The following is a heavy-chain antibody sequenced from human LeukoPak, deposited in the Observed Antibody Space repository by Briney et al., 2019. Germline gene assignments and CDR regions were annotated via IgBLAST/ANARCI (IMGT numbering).Heavy chain of an antibody. CDR2: ISSNGGST. V-gene: IGHV3-64*01. J-gene: IGHJ5*02. D-gene: IGHD3-16*01. Sequence: GGSLRLSCAASGFTFSSYAMHWVRQAPGKGLEYVSGISSNGGSTYYANSVKGRFTISRDNSKNTVYLQMGSLRAEDMAVYYCARASYGFGNTWFDPWGQGTLVTVSS. CDR1: GFTFSSYA. CDR3: ARASYGFGNTWFDP.